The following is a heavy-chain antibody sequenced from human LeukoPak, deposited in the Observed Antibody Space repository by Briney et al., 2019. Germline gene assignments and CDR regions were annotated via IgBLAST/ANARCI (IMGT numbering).Heavy chain of an antibody. Sequence: GGSLRLSCAASGFTFTNYAMTWVRQAPGKGLEWVSTISNSGSNTYYADSLKGRFTISRDNSKNTLFLQMNSLRTEDTAVYYCAKDRDRGYCSGGNCYVSSGAFDIWGQGTMVTVSS. CDR2: ISNSGSNT. CDR3: AKDRDRGYCSGGNCYVSSGAFDI. CDR1: GFTFTNYA. D-gene: IGHD2-15*01. V-gene: IGHV3-23*01. J-gene: IGHJ3*02.